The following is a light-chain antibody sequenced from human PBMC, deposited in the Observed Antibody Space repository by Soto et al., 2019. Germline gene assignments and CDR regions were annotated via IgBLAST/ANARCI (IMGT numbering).Light chain of an antibody. CDR2: GAS. J-gene: IGKJ2*01. CDR3: QQYDGSLYT. CDR1: QSVSSRH. V-gene: IGKV3-20*01. Sequence: EIVLTQSPGTLSWSPGERATLSCRASQSVSSRHLAWYQQKPGQASRLLIYGASSRATGIPDRFSGSGSGTDFTLTISRLEPEDFAVYYCQQYDGSLYTFGQGTKLEIK.